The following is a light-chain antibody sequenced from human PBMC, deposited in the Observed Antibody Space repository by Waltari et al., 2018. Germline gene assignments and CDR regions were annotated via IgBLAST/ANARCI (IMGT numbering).Light chain of an antibody. CDR1: SSDVGGYNY. V-gene: IGLV2-14*01. CDR3: SSYTTSSTVV. Sequence: QSALTQPASVSGSPGQSITVSCTGTSSDVGGYNYLSWYQQHPGKAPKIIIYDVFNRPSGVSNRFSGSKSGNTASLTISGLQAEDEAEYYCSSYTTSSTVVFGGGTKVTVL. J-gene: IGLJ2*01. CDR2: DVF.